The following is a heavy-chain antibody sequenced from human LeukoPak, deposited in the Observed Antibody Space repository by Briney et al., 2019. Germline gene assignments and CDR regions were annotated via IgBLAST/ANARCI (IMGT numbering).Heavy chain of an antibody. D-gene: IGHD4-23*01. CDR3: ATDGYGGNSFVFYYYGMDV. V-gene: IGHV1-24*01. CDR1: GYTHTELS. J-gene: IGHJ6*02. CDR2: FDPEDGEA. Sequence: ASVKVSCKVSGYTHTELSMHWVRQAPGKGLEWMGGFDPEDGEAIYAQKFQGRVTMTEDTSTDTAYMELSSLRSEDTAVYYCATDGYGGNSFVFYYYGMDVWGQGTTVTVSS.